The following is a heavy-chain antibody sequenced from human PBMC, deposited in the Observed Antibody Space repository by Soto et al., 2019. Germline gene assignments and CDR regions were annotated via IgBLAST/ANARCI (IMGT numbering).Heavy chain of an antibody. CDR2: ISAYNGNT. Sequence: GASVKVSWKASGYTFTSYGISWGRQAPGQRLDWMGWISAYNGNTNYAQKLQGRVTMTTDTSTSTAYMELRSLRSDDTAVYYCARDEMSVYCSGGSCRRFDPWGQGTLVTVSS. CDR1: GYTFTSYG. D-gene: IGHD2-15*01. CDR3: ARDEMSVYCSGGSCRRFDP. V-gene: IGHV1-18*01. J-gene: IGHJ5*02.